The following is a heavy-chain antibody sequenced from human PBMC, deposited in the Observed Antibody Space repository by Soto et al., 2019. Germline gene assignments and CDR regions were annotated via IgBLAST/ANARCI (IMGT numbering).Heavy chain of an antibody. CDR2: IYPGDSDT. J-gene: IGHJ6*02. CDR1: GYIFTSYW. CDR3: ARHKGYCDSTSCYGMDV. V-gene: IGHV5-51*01. Sequence: GEALKTSCKGSGYIFTSYWIVWVRQMPGKRLEWMGSIYPGDSDTRANPSLQGHATISADKSITTAYLQWNSVKASDTAMYFCARHKGYCDSTSCYGMDVWGQGAKVTVSS. D-gene: IGHD2-15*01.